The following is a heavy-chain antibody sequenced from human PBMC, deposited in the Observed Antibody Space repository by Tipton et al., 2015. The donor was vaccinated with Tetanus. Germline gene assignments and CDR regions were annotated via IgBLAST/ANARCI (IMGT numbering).Heavy chain of an antibody. CDR3: ARRAITKAAMDV. Sequence: TLSLTCAVSGASISSAIYYWAWLRQTPGKGLEWIADISYSGATNSNPSLESRVSLSVDTSKNEFSLRLKSVTAADTGAYYCARRAITKAAMDVWGQGTTVIVAS. CDR2: ISYSGAT. V-gene: IGHV4-39*01. CDR1: GASISSAIYY. J-gene: IGHJ6*02.